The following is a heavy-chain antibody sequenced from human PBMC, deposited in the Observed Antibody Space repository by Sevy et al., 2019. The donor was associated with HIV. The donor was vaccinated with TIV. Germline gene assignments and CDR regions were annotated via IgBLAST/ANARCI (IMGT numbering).Heavy chain of an antibody. CDR3: ARDPHSSSWPYYFDY. D-gene: IGHD6-13*01. Sequence: GGSLRLSCAASGFTFSSYSMNWVRQAPGKGLEWVSSISSSSSYIYYADSVKGRFTISRDNAKNSLYLHMNSLRAEDTAVHYCARDPHSSSWPYYFDYWGQGTLVTVSS. J-gene: IGHJ4*02. V-gene: IGHV3-21*01. CDR1: GFTFSSYS. CDR2: ISSSSSYI.